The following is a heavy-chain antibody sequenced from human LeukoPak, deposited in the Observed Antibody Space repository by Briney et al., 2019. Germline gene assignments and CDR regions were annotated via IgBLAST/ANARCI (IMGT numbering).Heavy chain of an antibody. CDR3: ARVLIAAAALDAFDI. D-gene: IGHD6-13*01. Sequence: SGGSLRLSCAASGFTFDDYTMHWVRQAPGKGLEWVSSISSSSSYIYYADSVKGRFTISRDNAKNSLYLQMNSLRAEDTAVYYCARVLIAAAALDAFDIWGQGTMVTVSS. CDR2: ISSSSSYI. J-gene: IGHJ3*02. CDR1: GFTFDDYT. V-gene: IGHV3-21*01.